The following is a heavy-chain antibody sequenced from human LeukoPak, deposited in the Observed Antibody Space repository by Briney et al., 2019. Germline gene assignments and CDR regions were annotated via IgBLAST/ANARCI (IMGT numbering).Heavy chain of an antibody. CDR2: ISFDGSNI. D-gene: IGHD1/OR15-1a*01. V-gene: IGHV3-30*04. J-gene: IGHJ4*02. CDR3: ARDNNADF. CDR1: GFAFSNYA. Sequence: GRSLRLSCAASGFAFSNYAMHWVRQGPGKGLEWVAVISFDGSNINYADSVKGRFTISRDNSKNTLFLHMSSLRLEDTAVYWCARDNNADFRGQGTLVTVSS.